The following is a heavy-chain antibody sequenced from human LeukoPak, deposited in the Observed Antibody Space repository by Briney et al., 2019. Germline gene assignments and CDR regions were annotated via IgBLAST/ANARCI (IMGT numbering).Heavy chain of an antibody. D-gene: IGHD1-1*01. J-gene: IGHJ4*02. CDR2: INQAGSEN. V-gene: IGHV3-7*01. CDR3: ARGALSSTWDDPDGDLDY. Sequence: GGSLRLSCAASGFTFSDFWMNWVRQAPGKGLEWVANINQAGSENYYADSVKGRFTISRDSAKSSLFLQLNSLRADDTAVYYRARGALSSTWDDPDGDLDYWGRGTLVTVSS. CDR1: GFTFSDFW.